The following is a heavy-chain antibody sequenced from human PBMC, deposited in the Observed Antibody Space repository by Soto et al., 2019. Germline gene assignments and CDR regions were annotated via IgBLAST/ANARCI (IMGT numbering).Heavy chain of an antibody. CDR1: GGTFSSYA. CDR2: IIPIFGTA. CDR3: ARSEDNWNYRDFGMDV. Sequence: QVQLVQSGAEVKKPGSSVKVSCKASGGTFSSYAISWVRQAPGQGLEWMGGIIPIFGTANYAQKFQGRVTITADESTSTDYMELSSLRSEDTAVYYCARSEDNWNYRDFGMDVWGQGTTVTVSS. J-gene: IGHJ6*02. V-gene: IGHV1-69*01. D-gene: IGHD1-7*01.